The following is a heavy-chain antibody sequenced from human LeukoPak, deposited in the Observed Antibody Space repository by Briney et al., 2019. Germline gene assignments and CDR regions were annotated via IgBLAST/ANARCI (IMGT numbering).Heavy chain of an antibody. CDR1: GFTFSSYG. J-gene: IGHJ6*02. D-gene: IGHD3-10*01. CDR3: ARDTLLWFGETNPYYYGMDV. Sequence: PGGSLRLSCAASGFTFSSYGMRWVRQAPGKGLEWVAVIWYDGSNKYYADSVKGRFTISRDNSKNTLYLQMNSLRAEDTAVYYCARDTLLWFGETNPYYYGMDVWGQGTTVTVSS. CDR2: IWYDGSNK. V-gene: IGHV3-33*01.